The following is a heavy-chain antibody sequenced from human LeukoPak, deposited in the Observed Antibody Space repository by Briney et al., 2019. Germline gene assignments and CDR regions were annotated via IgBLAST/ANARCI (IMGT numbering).Heavy chain of an antibody. CDR1: GFTFSSYG. D-gene: IGHD6-19*01. CDR2: IWYDGSNK. V-gene: IGHV3-33*01. J-gene: IGHJ3*02. CDR3: ARDRPVAGTSSPEMIDAFDI. Sequence: PGGSLRLSCAASGFTFSSYGMHWVRQAPGKGLEWVAVIWYDGSNKYYADSVKGRFTISRDNSKNTLYLQMNSLRAEDTAVYYCARDRPVAGTSSPEMIDAFDIWGQGTMVTVSS.